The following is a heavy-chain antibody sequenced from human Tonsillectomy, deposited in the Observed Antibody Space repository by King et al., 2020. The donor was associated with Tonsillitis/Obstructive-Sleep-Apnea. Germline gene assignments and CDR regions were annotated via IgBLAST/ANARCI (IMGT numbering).Heavy chain of an antibody. CDR1: GFTFSSYA. J-gene: IGHJ5*02. CDR3: ARDPIVVVPAASFWFDP. CDR2: ISYDGSNK. D-gene: IGHD2-2*01. V-gene: IGHV3-30*01. Sequence: HVQLVESGGGVVQPGRSLRLSCAASGFTFSSYAMHWVRQAPGKGLEGVAVISYDGSNKYYADSVKGRFTISRENSKNTLYLQMNSLRAEDTAVYYCARDPIVVVPAASFWFDPWGQGTLVTVSS.